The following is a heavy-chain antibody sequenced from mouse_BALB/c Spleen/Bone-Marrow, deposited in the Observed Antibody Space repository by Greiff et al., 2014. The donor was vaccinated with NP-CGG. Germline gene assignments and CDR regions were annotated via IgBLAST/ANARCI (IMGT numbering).Heavy chain of an antibody. D-gene: IGHD1-1*01. J-gene: IGHJ4*01. CDR3: TSTTVVGMDY. V-gene: IGHV6-6*02. CDR1: GFTFSNYW. CDR2: IRLKSNNYAT. Sequence: DVMLVESGGGWVQPGGSMKLSCVASGFTFSNYWMNWVRQSPEKGLEWVAEIRLKSNNYATHYAESVKGRFTISRDDSKSSVYLQMNNLRAEDTGIYYCTSTTVVGMDYWGQGTSVTVSS.